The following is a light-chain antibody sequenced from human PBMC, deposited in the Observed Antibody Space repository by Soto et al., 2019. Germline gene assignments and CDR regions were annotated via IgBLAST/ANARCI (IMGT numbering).Light chain of an antibody. CDR3: QQFNSYPVT. J-gene: IGKJ4*01. Sequence: DIQMPQSTSTLSASVGDRVTITCRASQSISSWLAWYQQKPGKAPKLLIYEASTLASGVPSRFSGSGSGTEFTLTISSLQPDDFATYYCQQFNSYPVTFGGGTKVDIK. CDR2: EAS. CDR1: QSISSW. V-gene: IGKV1-5*01.